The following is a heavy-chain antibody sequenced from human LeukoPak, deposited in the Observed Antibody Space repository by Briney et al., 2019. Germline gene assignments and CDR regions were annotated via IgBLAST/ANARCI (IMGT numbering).Heavy chain of an antibody. CDR3: ARDLGSYGSGSYGGLFDY. Sequence: GGSLRLSCAASGFTFSSYAISWVRQAPGQGLEWMGGIIPIFGTANYAQKFQGRVTITTDESTSTAYMELSSLRSEDTAVYYCARDLGSYGSGSYGGLFDYWGQGTLVTVSS. CDR2: IIPIFGTA. D-gene: IGHD3-10*01. CDR1: GFTFSSYA. V-gene: IGHV1-69*05. J-gene: IGHJ4*02.